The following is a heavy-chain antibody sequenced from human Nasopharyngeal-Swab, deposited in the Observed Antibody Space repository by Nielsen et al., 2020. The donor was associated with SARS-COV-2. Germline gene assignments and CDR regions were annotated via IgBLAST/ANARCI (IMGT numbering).Heavy chain of an antibody. CDR3: AKDETYYDFWSGYFRWFDP. CDR2: ISGSGGST. V-gene: IGHV3-23*01. D-gene: IGHD3-3*01. J-gene: IGHJ5*02. Sequence: VRQAPGKGLEWVSAISGSGGSTYYADSAKGRFTISRDNSKNTLYLQMNSLRAEDTAVYYCAKDETYYDFWSGYFRWFDPWGQGTLVTVSS.